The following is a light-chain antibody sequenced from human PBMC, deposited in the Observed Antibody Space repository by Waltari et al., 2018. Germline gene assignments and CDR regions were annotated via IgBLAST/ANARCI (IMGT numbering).Light chain of an antibody. Sequence: DIVMTQSPDSLAVSLGERATINCQSGQSVLYSSNNKNYLTWYQQKPGQPPKLLIYWASTRESGVPDRFSGSASGTDFTLTISSLQAEDVAVYYCQQYYSAPYTFGQGTKLEIK. CDR1: QSVLYSSNNKNY. CDR3: QQYYSAPYT. CDR2: WAS. J-gene: IGKJ2*01. V-gene: IGKV4-1*01.